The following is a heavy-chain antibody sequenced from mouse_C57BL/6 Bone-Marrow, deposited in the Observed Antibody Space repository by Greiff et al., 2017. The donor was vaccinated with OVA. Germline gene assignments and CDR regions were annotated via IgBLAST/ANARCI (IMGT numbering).Heavy chain of an antibody. Sequence: QVQLKESGPELVKPGASVKISCKASGYAFSSSWMNWVKQRPGKGLEWIGRIYPGDGDTNYNGKFKGKATLTADKSSSTAYMQLSSLTSEDSAVYFCAREDGNYRFAYWGQGTLVTVSA. D-gene: IGHD2-1*01. J-gene: IGHJ3*01. CDR2: IYPGDGDT. V-gene: IGHV1-82*01. CDR3: AREDGNYRFAY. CDR1: GYAFSSSW.